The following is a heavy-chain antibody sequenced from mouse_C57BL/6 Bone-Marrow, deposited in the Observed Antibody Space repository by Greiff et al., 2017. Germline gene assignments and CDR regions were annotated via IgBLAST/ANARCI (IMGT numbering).Heavy chain of an antibody. CDR2: IYPRSGNT. Sequence: VQLQQSGAELARPGASVKLSCKASGYTFTSYGISWVKQRTGQGLEWIGEIYPRSGNTYYNEKFKGKATLTADKSSSNAYMELRSLTSEDSAVYFCARRGGSSPWFAYWGQGTLVTVSA. J-gene: IGHJ3*01. V-gene: IGHV1-81*01. D-gene: IGHD1-1*01. CDR3: ARRGGSSPWFAY. CDR1: GYTFTSYG.